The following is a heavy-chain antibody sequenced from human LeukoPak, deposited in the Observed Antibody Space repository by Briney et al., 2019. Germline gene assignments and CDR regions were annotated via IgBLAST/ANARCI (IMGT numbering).Heavy chain of an antibody. J-gene: IGHJ6*03. D-gene: IGHD6-6*01. CDR2: ISGSGGST. Sequence: GGSLRLSCAASGFTFSSYAMSWVRQAPGKGLEWVSAISGSGGSTYYADSVKGRFTISRDNAKNSLYLQMNSLRAEDTAVYYCARESQYSYYYMDVWGKGTTVTVSS. CDR1: GFTFSSYA. CDR3: ARESQYSYYYMDV. V-gene: IGHV3-23*01.